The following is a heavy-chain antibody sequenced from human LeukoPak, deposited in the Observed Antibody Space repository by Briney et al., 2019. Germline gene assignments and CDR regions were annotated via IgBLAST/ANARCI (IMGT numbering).Heavy chain of an antibody. CDR3: AKGISGTVRGVIGDL. V-gene: IGHV3-48*03. Sequence: PGGSLRLSCAASGFTFSSYEMNWVRQAPGKGLEWVSYISSSGSTIYYADSVKGRFTISRDNAKNSLYLQMNSLRAEDTAVYYCAKGISGTVRGVIGDLWGQGTLVTVSS. CDR1: GFTFSSYE. J-gene: IGHJ5*02. CDR2: ISSSGSTI. D-gene: IGHD3-10*01.